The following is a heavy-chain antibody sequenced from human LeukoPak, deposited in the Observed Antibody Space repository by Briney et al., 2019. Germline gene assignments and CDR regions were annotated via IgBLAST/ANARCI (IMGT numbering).Heavy chain of an antibody. Sequence: PGRSLRLSCAASGFTFDDYAMHWVRQAPGKGLEWVSGISWNSGSIVYADSVKCRFTISRDNAKNSLYLQMNSLRAEDTALYYCAKAKLWFGELSKAYFDYWGQGTLVTVSS. CDR3: AKAKLWFGELSKAYFDY. V-gene: IGHV3-9*01. CDR2: ISWNSGSI. J-gene: IGHJ4*02. CDR1: GFTFDDYA. D-gene: IGHD3-10*01.